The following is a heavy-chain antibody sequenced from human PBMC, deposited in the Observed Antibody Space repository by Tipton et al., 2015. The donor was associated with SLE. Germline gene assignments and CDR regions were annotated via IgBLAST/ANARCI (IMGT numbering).Heavy chain of an antibody. CDR3: AREVEYQLLLPYMDV. J-gene: IGHJ6*03. CDR2: MDYSGSS. V-gene: IGHV4-61*02. D-gene: IGHD2-2*01. CDR1: GGSINSPRYF. Sequence: TLSLTCTLSGGSINSPRYFLNWIRQAAGKGLEWIGRMDYSGSSEYNPSLKSRVTISVGTSKNQFSLELSSVTAADTAFYYCAREVEYQLLLPYMDVWGKGTTVTVSS.